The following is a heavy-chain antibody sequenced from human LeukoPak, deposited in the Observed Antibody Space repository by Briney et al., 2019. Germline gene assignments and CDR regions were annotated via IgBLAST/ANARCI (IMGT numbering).Heavy chain of an antibody. V-gene: IGHV1-2*02. CDR3: AREDIVVVPAAGMDY. Sequence: ASVKVSCKASGHTFTGYYMHWVRQAPGQGLEWMGWINPNSGGTNYAQKFQGRVTITRDTSISTAYMELSRLRSDDTAVYYCAREDIVVVPAAGMDYWGQGTLVTVSS. J-gene: IGHJ4*02. CDR2: INPNSGGT. D-gene: IGHD2-2*01. CDR1: GHTFTGYY.